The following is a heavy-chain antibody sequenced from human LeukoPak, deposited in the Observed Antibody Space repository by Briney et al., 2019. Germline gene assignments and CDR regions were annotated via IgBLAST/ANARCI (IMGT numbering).Heavy chain of an antibody. CDR1: GYTFTSYG. V-gene: IGHV1-18*01. Sequence: ASVKVSCKASGYTFTSYGISWVRQAPGQGLEWMGWISAYNGNTNYAQKLQGRVTMTTDTSTSTAYMELRSLRSDDTAVYYCARVKDTAMVTRHWFDPWGQGTLVTVSS. D-gene: IGHD5-18*01. CDR3: ARVKDTAMVTRHWFDP. J-gene: IGHJ5*02. CDR2: ISAYNGNT.